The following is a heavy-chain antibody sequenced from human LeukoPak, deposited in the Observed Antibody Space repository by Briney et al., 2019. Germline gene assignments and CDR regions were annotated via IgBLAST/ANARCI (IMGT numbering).Heavy chain of an antibody. J-gene: IGHJ5*02. V-gene: IGHV1-18*01. Sequence: ASVKVSCKASGYIFINYDISWVRQAPGQGLEWMGWISAYNGNTNYAQKLQGRVTMTTDTSTSTAYMELRSLRSDDTAVYYCARCCDRNTCYSPWFDPWGQRTLVTVSS. CDR2: ISAYNGNT. D-gene: IGHD2/OR15-2a*01. CDR1: GYIFINYD. CDR3: ARCCDRNTCYSPWFDP.